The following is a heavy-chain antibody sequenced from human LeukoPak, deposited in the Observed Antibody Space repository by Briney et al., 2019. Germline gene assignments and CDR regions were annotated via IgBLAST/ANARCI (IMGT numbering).Heavy chain of an antibody. CDR1: GGSFSGYY. D-gene: IGHD4-17*01. Sequence: SETLSLTCAVYGGSFSGYYWSWIRQPPGKGLEWIGEINHGGSTNYNPSLKSRVTISVDTSKNQFSLKLSSVTAADTAVYYCARSLAYGDSDYWGQGTLVTVSS. CDR3: ARSLAYGDSDY. J-gene: IGHJ4*02. CDR2: INHGGST. V-gene: IGHV4-34*01.